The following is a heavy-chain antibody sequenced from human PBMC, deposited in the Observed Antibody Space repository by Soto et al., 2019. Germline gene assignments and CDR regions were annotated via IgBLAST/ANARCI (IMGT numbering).Heavy chain of an antibody. CDR2: MNPNSGNT. D-gene: IGHD2-15*01. J-gene: IGHJ5*02. V-gene: IGHV1-8*01. CDR1: GYTFTSYD. Sequence: QVQLVQSGAEVKKPGASVKVSCKASGYTFTSYDINWVRQATGQGLEWMGWMNPNSGNTGYAQKFQGRVTMTRNTSISTAYMELSSLRSEDTAVYYCARVYCSGGSCYNNWFDPWCQGTLVTVSS. CDR3: ARVYCSGGSCYNNWFDP.